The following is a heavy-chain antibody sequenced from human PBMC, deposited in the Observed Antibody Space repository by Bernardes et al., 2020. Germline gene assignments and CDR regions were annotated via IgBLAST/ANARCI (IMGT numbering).Heavy chain of an antibody. CDR3: ARAHRSSDYAEFDS. CDR1: GVSTSSYF. CDR2: IYFNGVT. J-gene: IGHJ4*02. D-gene: IGHD3-22*01. V-gene: IGHV4-59*08. Sequence: SETLSLTCTVSGVSTSSYFWTWIRQPPGKGLEWIGYIYFNGVTKYNPSLKSRVTISVDTSNNQISLKLTSVTAADTAMYYCARAHRSSDYAEFDSWGQGILVTVSS.